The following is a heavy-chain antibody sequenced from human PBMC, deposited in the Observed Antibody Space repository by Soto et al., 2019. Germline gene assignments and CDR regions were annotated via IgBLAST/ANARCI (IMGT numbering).Heavy chain of an antibody. CDR2: INAGNGNT. V-gene: IGHV1-3*01. D-gene: IGHD3-9*01. J-gene: IGHJ5*02. Sequence: ASVKVSCKASGYTFTSYAMHWVRQAPGQRLEWMGWINAGNGNTKYSPKFQGRVTITRDTSASTAYMELSSLRSEDTAVYYCARAHYDILTGYSLNWFDPWGQGTLVTVSS. CDR1: GYTFTSYA. CDR3: ARAHYDILTGYSLNWFDP.